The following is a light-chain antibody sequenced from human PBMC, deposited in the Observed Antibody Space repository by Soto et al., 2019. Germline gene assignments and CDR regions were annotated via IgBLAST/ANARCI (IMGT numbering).Light chain of an antibody. V-gene: IGKV3-20*01. CDR1: QSFTSRS. Sequence: EIVLTQSPGTLSLYPGERATVSCRASQSFTSRSLAWYQQKPGLAPRLLISGTSNGAAGIPDRFSGSGSGTDFTLTISRLEPEDFAVYYCQQYDSSPRTFGQRTNVDIK. J-gene: IGKJ1*01. CDR2: GTS. CDR3: QQYDSSPRT.